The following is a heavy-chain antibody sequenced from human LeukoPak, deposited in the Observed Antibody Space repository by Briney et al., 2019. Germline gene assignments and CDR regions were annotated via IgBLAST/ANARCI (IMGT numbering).Heavy chain of an antibody. CDR3: ARLDKLCFDY. Sequence: SETLSLTCAVYGGSFSGYYWSWIRQPPGKGLEWIGEINHSGSTNYNPSLKSRVTISVDTSKNQFSLKLSSVTAADTAVYYCARLDKLCFDYWGQGTLVTVSS. V-gene: IGHV4-34*01. D-gene: IGHD2-2*03. J-gene: IGHJ4*02. CDR2: INHSGST. CDR1: GGSFSGYY.